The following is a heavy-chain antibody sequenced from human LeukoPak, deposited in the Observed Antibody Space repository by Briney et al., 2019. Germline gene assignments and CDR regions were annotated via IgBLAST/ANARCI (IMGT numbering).Heavy chain of an antibody. CDR1: GFTFSSYG. D-gene: IGHD6-13*01. CDR3: AKDWGAGTGWYFDL. Sequence: PGRSLRLSCAASGFTFSSYGIHWVREAPGKGLEGVAVISYDGSNKYYADSVKGRFTISRDNSKNTLYLQMNSLRAEDTAVYYCAKDWGAGTGWYFDLWGRGTLVTVSS. CDR2: ISYDGSNK. V-gene: IGHV3-30*18. J-gene: IGHJ2*01.